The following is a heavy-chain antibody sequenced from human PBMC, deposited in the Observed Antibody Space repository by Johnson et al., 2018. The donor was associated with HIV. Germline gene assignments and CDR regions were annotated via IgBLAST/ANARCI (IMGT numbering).Heavy chain of an antibody. CDR2: IRYDGSNK. Sequence: QVQLVDSGGGLVKPGGSLRLSCAASGFTFSDYYMSWIRQAPGKGLEWVAFIRYDGSNKYYVASVKGRFTISRDNFKNTLYLQMNSLRAEDTAVYYCARVAPAHDAFDIWGQGTMVTVSS. V-gene: IGHV3-30*02. D-gene: IGHD2-2*01. CDR1: GFTFSDYY. CDR3: ARVAPAHDAFDI. J-gene: IGHJ3*02.